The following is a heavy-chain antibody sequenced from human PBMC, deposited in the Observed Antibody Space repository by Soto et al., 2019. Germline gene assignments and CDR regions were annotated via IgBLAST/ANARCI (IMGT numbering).Heavy chain of an antibody. CDR1: GFTFSGYG. CDR2: FWYDGSKI. D-gene: IGHD2-15*01. V-gene: IGHV3-33*01. Sequence: GGSLRLSCVASGFTFSGYGMHWVRQAPGKGLECVATFWYDGSKIDYADSVKGRITISRDNSKNTLYLQMNSLRGEDTAVYYCARGFGGPLDVVVVVGDAFDIWGQGTMVTVSS. J-gene: IGHJ3*02. CDR3: ARGFGGPLDVVVVVGDAFDI.